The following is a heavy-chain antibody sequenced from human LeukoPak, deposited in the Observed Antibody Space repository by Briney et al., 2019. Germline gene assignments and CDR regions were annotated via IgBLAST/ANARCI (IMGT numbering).Heavy chain of an antibody. Sequence: SETLSLTCTVSGGSISSGSYYWSWIRQPAGKGLEWIGRIYTSGSTNYNPSLKSRVTISVDTSKNQFSLKLSSVTAADTAVYYCASESWGYGSGRGRWFDPWGQGTLVTVSS. D-gene: IGHD3-10*01. CDR2: IYTSGST. V-gene: IGHV4-61*02. CDR1: GGSISSGSYY. J-gene: IGHJ5*02. CDR3: ASESWGYGSGRGRWFDP.